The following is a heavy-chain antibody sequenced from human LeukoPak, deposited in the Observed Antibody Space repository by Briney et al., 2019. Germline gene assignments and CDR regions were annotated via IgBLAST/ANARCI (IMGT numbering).Heavy chain of an antibody. CDR1: GFTFSSYW. CDR2: IRQDGSEK. V-gene: IGHV3-7*01. J-gene: IGHJ4*02. Sequence: GGSLRLSCAASGFTFSSYWMSWVRQAPGKGLEWVANIRQDGSEKYYVDSVKGRFTISRDNAKNSLYLQMNSLRAEDTAVYYCARGNPGYCSGGSCYKYYFDYWGQGTLVTVSS. D-gene: IGHD2-15*01. CDR3: ARGNPGYCSGGSCYKYYFDY.